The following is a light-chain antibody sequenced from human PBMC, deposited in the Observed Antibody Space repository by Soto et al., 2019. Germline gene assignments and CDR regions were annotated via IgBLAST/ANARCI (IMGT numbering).Light chain of an antibody. CDR1: QSISSF. J-gene: IGKJ1*01. CDR2: AAS. CDR3: QQSFSTPPT. Sequence: DIQMTQSPSTLSGSVGDRVTITCRASQSISSFLTWYQQKAGKAPKLLIYAASSLQSGVPSRFSGSGSGTDFTLTISSLQPEDFASYYCQQSFSTPPTFGQGTIVDIK. V-gene: IGKV1-39*01.